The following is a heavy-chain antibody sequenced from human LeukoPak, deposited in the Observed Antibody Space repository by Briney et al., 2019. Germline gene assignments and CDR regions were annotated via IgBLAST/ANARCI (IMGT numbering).Heavy chain of an antibody. Sequence: KTSETLSLTCTVSGGSISSYYWSWLRQPPGKGLEWIGYIYYSGSTNYNPSLKCRVTISVDTSKNQFSLKLSSVTAADTAVYYCARVDAAMEDAFDIWGQGTMVTVSS. CDR2: IYYSGST. CDR3: ARVDAAMEDAFDI. V-gene: IGHV4-59*01. CDR1: GGSISSYY. D-gene: IGHD5-18*01. J-gene: IGHJ3*02.